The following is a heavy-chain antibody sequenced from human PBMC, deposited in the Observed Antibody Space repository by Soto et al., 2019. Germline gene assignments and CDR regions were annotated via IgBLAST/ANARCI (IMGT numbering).Heavy chain of an antibody. D-gene: IGHD3-9*01. J-gene: IGHJ2*01. V-gene: IGHV4-34*01. Sequence: QVQLQQWGAGPLRPLETLSLTCGVSGGSFSGYYWAWIRQSPGKGLEWIGEINDRGSINYNPSLKSRVSISVDTSKNHYSLYLRSVTAADTAVYYGARESHDILTGPPWVWYFDLWGRGTLVTVSS. CDR1: GGSFSGYY. CDR3: ARESHDILTGPPWVWYFDL. CDR2: INDRGSI.